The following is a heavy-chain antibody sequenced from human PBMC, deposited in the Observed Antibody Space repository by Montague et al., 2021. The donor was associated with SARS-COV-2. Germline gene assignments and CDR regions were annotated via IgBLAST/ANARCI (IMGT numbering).Heavy chain of an antibody. CDR2: VHYTGRT. D-gene: IGHD1-1*01. CDR3: ARAQNTCFIANCVNYFEV. J-gene: IGHJ4*02. CDR1: GGSISSYY. V-gene: IGHV4-59*01. Sequence: SETLSLTCEVSGGSISSYYWSWIRQSPGKGLEWIGYVHYTGRTKYNSSLKTRVTMSLDTPKKHCSLKLKSVTAVDTAVYYCARAQNTCFIANCVNYFEVWGLGALVTVSS.